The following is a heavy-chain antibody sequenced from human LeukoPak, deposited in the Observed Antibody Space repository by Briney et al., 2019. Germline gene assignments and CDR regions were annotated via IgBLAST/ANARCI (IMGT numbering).Heavy chain of an antibody. CDR3: ARYQPIAYFGGSGGSCYGGGIDY. CDR2: ISAYNGNT. D-gene: IGHD2-15*01. CDR1: GYTFTSYG. J-gene: IGHJ4*02. Sequence: ASVKVSCKASGYTFTSYGISWVRQAPGQGLEWMGWISAYNGNTNYAQKLQGRVTMTTDTSTSTAYMELRSLRSDDTAVYYCARYQPIAYFGGSGGSCYGGGIDYWGQGTLVTVSS. V-gene: IGHV1-18*01.